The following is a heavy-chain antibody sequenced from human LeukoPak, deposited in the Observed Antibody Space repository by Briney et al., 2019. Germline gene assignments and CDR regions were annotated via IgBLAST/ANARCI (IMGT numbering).Heavy chain of an antibody. CDR2: IYYSGST. V-gene: IGHV4-30-4*01. D-gene: IGHD1-26*01. Sequence: SETLSLTCTVSGGSISSGDYYWSWIRQPPGKGLEWIGYIYYSGSTYYNPSLKSRVTISVDTSKNQFSLKLSSVTAADTAVYYCARDRRWELFDYWGQGTLATVSS. J-gene: IGHJ4*02. CDR3: ARDRRWELFDY. CDR1: GGSISSGDYY.